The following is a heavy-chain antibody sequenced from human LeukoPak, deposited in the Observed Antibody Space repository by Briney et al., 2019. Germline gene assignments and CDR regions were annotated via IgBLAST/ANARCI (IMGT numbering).Heavy chain of an antibody. CDR3: ARVRYGDSDFDY. CDR2: IYYSGST. J-gene: IGHJ4*02. V-gene: IGHV4-31*03. CDR1: GGSISSGGYY. Sequence: SQTLSLTCTVSGGSISSGGYYWGWIGQHPGKGLEWIGYIYYSGSTYYNPSLKSRVTISVHTSKNQFSLKLSSVTAADTAVYYCARVRYGDSDFDYWGQGTLVTVSS. D-gene: IGHD4-17*01.